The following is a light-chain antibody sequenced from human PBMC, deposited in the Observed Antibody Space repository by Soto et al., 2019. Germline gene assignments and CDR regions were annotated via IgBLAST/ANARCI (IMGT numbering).Light chain of an antibody. CDR3: QQYNNWPPVT. CDR2: GAS. V-gene: IGKV3-15*01. CDR1: QSVSSN. Sequence: EIVMTQSPATLSVSPGERATLSCRASQSVSSNLAWYQQKPGQAPRLLIYGASTRATGIPARFSGSGSGTEFTLTISGLQSEDFAVYYCQQYNNWPPVTFGPGTKVDIK. J-gene: IGKJ3*01.